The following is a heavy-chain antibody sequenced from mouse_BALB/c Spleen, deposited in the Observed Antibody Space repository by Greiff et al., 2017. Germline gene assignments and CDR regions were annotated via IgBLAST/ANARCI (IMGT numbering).Heavy chain of an antibody. CDR2: ILPGSGST. J-gene: IGHJ2*01. CDR3: ARGNYYGYDDYIDY. CDR1: GYTFSSYW. Sequence: VQLQQSGAELMKPGASVKISCKATGYTFSSYWIEWVKQRPGRGLEWIGEILPGSGSTNYNEKFKGKATFTADTSSNTAYMQLSSLTSEDSAVFYCARGNYYGYDDYIDYWGQGTTLTVSS. D-gene: IGHD2-2*01. V-gene: IGHV1-9*01.